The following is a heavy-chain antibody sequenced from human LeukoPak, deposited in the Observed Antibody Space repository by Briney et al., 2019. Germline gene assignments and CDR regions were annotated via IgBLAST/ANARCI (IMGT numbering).Heavy chain of an antibody. CDR2: IRSKAYGGTT. D-gene: IGHD3-9*01. CDR3: TRADSITTFAGGY. J-gene: IGHJ4*02. Sequence: GRSLSLSCTASGFTFGDYAMSWVRQAPGKGLEWVGFIRSKAYGGTTEYAASVKGRFTISRDDSKSIAYLQMNSLKTEDTAVYYCTRADSITTFAGGYWGQGTLVTVSS. CDR1: GFTFGDYA. V-gene: IGHV3-49*04.